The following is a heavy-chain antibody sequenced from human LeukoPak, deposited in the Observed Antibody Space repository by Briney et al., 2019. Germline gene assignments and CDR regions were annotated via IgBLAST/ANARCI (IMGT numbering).Heavy chain of an antibody. J-gene: IGHJ3*02. D-gene: IGHD2-2*01. CDR2: SGSRGKSI. CDR3: ARFETCTSTTCDDTFDI. Sequence: GGSLRLSCAASGFTFSSYAMHWVRQAPGKGLEWVSSSGSRGKSIYYAVSVKGRFTISRDNAKNSLYLQMNSLRAEDTAVYYCARFETCTSTTCDDTFDIWGQGTMVTVSS. V-gene: IGHV3-21*01. CDR1: GFTFSSYA.